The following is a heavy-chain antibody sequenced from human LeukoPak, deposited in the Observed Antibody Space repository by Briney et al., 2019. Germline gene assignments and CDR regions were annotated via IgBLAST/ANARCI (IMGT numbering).Heavy chain of an antibody. CDR1: GFTFSNYA. V-gene: IGHV3-23*01. Sequence: GGSLRLSCAASGFTFSNYAMSWVRQAPGKGLEWVSAITGGGVSTYYTGSVRGRFTISRDNSKNTLYLQMNSLRDDDTAVYYCAKKRSSGPGDFDLWGRGTLVTVSS. J-gene: IGHJ2*01. CDR2: ITGGGVST. D-gene: IGHD6-19*01. CDR3: AKKRSSGPGDFDL.